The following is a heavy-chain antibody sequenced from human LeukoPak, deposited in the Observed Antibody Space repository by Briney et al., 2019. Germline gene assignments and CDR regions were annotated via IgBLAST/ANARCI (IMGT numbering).Heavy chain of an antibody. J-gene: IGHJ3*02. CDR1: GFTLSSYA. CDR2: ISGST. D-gene: IGHD2-2*01. CDR3: GRLLCSTETGWGSAFDI. Sequence: PGGSLRLSCAASGFTLSSYAMTWVRQAPGKWLEWVSAISGSTFYADSVRGRFTISRDNSKNTLYLQMNSLRAEDTAVYYCGRLLCSTETGWGSAFDILGQGTTFTVSS. V-gene: IGHV3-23*01.